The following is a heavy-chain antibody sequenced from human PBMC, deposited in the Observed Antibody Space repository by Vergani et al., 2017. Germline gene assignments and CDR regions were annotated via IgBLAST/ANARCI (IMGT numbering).Heavy chain of an antibody. Sequence: QVQLVQSGAEVKKPGSSVKVSCKASGGTFSSYAISWVRQAPGQGLEWMGGIIPIFGTANYAQKFQGRVTITADESTSTAYMELSSLRSEDTAVYYCARVPRDIVVVPAAIKAYYYYYMDVWSKGTTVTVSS. V-gene: IGHV1-69*01. J-gene: IGHJ6*03. CDR2: IIPIFGTA. D-gene: IGHD2-2*02. CDR1: GGTFSSYA. CDR3: ARVPRDIVVVPAAIKAYYYYYMDV.